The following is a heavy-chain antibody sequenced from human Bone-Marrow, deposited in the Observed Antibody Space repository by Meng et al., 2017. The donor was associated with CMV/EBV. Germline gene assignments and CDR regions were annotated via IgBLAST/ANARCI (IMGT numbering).Heavy chain of an antibody. CDR3: ARGGYLIHGMDV. V-gene: IGHV3-21*01. Sequence: GESLKISCAASGFTFDDYGMSWVRQAPGKGLEWVSSISSSSSYIYYADSVKGRFTISRDNAKNSLYLQMNSLRAEDTAVYYCARGGYLIHGMDVWGQGTTVTVSS. CDR2: ISSSSSYI. J-gene: IGHJ6*02. D-gene: IGHD3-22*01. CDR1: GFTFDDYG.